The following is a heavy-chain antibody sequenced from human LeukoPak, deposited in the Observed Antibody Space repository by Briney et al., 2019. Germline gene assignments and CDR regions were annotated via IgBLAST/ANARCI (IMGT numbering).Heavy chain of an antibody. V-gene: IGHV4-4*02. CDR2: IYHSGST. CDR1: GGSISSSNW. J-gene: IGHJ5*02. D-gene: IGHD2-15*01. Sequence: SETLSLTCAVSGGSISSSNWWSWVRQPPGKGLEWIGEIYHSGSTNCNPSLKSRVTISVDKSKNQFSLKLSSVTAADTAVYYCARTCSGGSCYMSDPWGQGTLVTVSS. CDR3: ARTCSGGSCYMSDP.